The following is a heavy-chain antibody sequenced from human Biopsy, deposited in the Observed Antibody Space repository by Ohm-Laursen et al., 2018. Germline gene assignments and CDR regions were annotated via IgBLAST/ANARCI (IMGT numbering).Heavy chain of an antibody. V-gene: IGHV4-59*08. CDR1: GGSISSSY. Sequence: SDTLSLTCSVSGGSISSSYWSWIRQPPGKGLEWIGYISYSGSTSYNPSLKSRVTISADTSKNQLSPTLSSLTAADTAVYFCAKQWSYYESFTQHYRGDFDYWGQGTLVIVSS. J-gene: IGHJ4*02. CDR3: AKQWSYYESFTQHYRGDFDY. D-gene: IGHD3-16*01. CDR2: ISYSGST.